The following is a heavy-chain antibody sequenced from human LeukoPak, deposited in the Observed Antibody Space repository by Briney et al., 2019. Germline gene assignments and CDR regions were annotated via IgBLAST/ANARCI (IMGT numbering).Heavy chain of an antibody. CDR3: TKKSPYGGRDS. CDR1: GFTFSSYS. V-gene: IGHV3-23*01. Sequence: GGSLRLSCAASGFTFSSYSMSWIRQAPGKGLEWVSAISGNGENTYYAGSMKGRFTISRDNSKNILYLQMSSLRAEDTAIYYCTKKSPYGGRDSWGQGTLVTVSS. D-gene: IGHD4/OR15-4a*01. J-gene: IGHJ4*02. CDR2: ISGNGENT.